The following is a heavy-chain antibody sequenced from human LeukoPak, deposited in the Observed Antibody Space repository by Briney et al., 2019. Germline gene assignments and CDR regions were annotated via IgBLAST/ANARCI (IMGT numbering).Heavy chain of an antibody. V-gene: IGHV1-18*04. J-gene: IGHJ5*02. CDR3: ARVKESITMVRGVRNWFDP. D-gene: IGHD3-10*01. CDR1: GYTFTSYG. CDR2: ISAYNGNT. Sequence: PGASVKVFCKASGYTFTSYGISWVRQAPGQGLEWMGWISAYNGNTNYAQKLQGRVTMTTDTSTSTAYMELRSLRSDDTAVYYCARVKESITMVRGVRNWFDPWGQGTLVTVSS.